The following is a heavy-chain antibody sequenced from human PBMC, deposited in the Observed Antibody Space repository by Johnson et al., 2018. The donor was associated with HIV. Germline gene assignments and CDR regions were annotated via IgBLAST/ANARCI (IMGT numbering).Heavy chain of an antibody. J-gene: IGHJ3*02. Sequence: VQLVESGGGLVQPGGSLRLSCTASGFTVSSYFMNWVRQAPGKGLEWVSVIYSGGSTFSADSVRGRFTISRDNSKNTIYLQMNNLRAEDTALYYCARATTYYYDSRQDAFDIWGQVTMVTVSS. D-gene: IGHD3-22*01. CDR3: ARATTYYYDSRQDAFDI. CDR1: GFTVSSYF. CDR2: IYSGGST. V-gene: IGHV3-66*01.